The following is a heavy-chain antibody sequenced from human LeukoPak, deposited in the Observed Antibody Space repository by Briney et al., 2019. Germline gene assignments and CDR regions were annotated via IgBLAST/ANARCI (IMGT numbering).Heavy chain of an antibody. CDR2: INPNSGDT. V-gene: IGHV1-2*02. Sequence: ASVKVSCKASGYIFTDYHIHWVRQAPGQGLEWMGWINPNSGDTSFPQKFQGRVTMTRDTSISTAYMELSSLRSDDTALYYCASISHVWSGYYTVYFDYWGQGTLVTVSS. J-gene: IGHJ4*02. CDR3: ASISHVWSGYYTVYFDY. CDR1: GYIFTDYH. D-gene: IGHD3-3*02.